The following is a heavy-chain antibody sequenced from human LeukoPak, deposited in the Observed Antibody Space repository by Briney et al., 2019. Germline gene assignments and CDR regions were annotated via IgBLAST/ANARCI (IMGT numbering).Heavy chain of an antibody. D-gene: IGHD3-22*01. CDR2: ISYDGSNK. Sequence: GGSLRLSCAASGFTFSSYAMHWVRQAPGKGLEWVAVISYDGSNKYYADSVKGRFTISRDNSKNTLYLQMNSLRAEDTAVYYCARELGSSGPYFDYWGQGTLVTVSS. CDR1: GFTFSSYA. J-gene: IGHJ4*02. CDR3: ARELGSSGPYFDY. V-gene: IGHV3-30*04.